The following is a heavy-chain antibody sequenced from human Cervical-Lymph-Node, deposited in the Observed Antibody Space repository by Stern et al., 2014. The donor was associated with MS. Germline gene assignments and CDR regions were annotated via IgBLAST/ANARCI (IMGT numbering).Heavy chain of an antibody. CDR1: GYTFTGYS. V-gene: IGHV1-2*06. J-gene: IGHJ4*02. D-gene: IGHD3-3*01. CDR2: LNPNSGVT. CDR3: AAYDFGNIGQ. Sequence: VQLVESGAEVKKPGASVKVSCKASGYTFTGYSMHWVRQAPGQGLEWMGRLNPNSGVTDFAQKFQGRLTLTRDTSISTGYMELNSLTSADTSLYYCAAYDFGNIGQWGQGTLVTVSS.